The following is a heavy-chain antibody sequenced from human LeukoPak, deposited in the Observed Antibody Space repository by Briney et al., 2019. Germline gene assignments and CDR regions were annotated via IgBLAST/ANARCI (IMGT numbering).Heavy chain of an antibody. V-gene: IGHV4-34*01. CDR2: INHSGST. CDR1: GGSFSGYY. CDR3: ARGGRSWPKGAHNWFDP. D-gene: IGHD5-24*01. Sequence: PSETLSLTCAVYGGSFSGYYWSWIRQPPGKGLEWIGEINHSGSTNYNPSLKSRVTISVDTSKNQFSMKLSSVTAADTAVYYCARGGRSWPKGAHNWFDPWGQGTLVTVSS. J-gene: IGHJ5*02.